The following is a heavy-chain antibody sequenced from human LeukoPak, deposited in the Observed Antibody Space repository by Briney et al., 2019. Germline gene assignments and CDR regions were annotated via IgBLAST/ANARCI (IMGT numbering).Heavy chain of an antibody. CDR3: ARGSSGYPLGY. D-gene: IGHD3-22*01. V-gene: IGHV3-21*01. CDR2: ISSSSSYI. Sequence: GGSLRLSCAASGFTFSSYSMNWVRQAPGKGVEWVSSISSSSSYIYYADSVKGRFTISRDNAKNSLYLQMNSLRAEDTAVYYCARGSSGYPLGYWGQGTLVTVSS. J-gene: IGHJ4*02. CDR1: GFTFSSYS.